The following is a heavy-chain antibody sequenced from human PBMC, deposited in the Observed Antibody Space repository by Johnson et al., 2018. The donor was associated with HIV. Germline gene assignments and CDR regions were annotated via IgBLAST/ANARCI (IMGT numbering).Heavy chain of an antibody. CDR1: GFTFSDYY. V-gene: IGHV3-11*04. Sequence: VQLVESGGGLVKPGGSLRLSCAASGFTFSDYYMSWIRQAPGKGLEWVSYISSSGSTIYYADSVEGRFTISRDNAKNSLSLQMNSLRAEDTAVYYCARVNQWEVLNAFDIWGQGTMVTVSS. J-gene: IGHJ3*02. CDR2: ISSSGSTI. CDR3: ARVNQWEVLNAFDI. D-gene: IGHD1-26*01.